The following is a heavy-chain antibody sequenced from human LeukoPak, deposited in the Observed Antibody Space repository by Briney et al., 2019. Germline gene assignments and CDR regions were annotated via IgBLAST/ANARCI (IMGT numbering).Heavy chain of an antibody. CDR2: ISSSSSTI. J-gene: IGHJ6*03. CDR1: GFTFSSYS. Sequence: PGGSLRLSCAASGFTFSSYSMNWVRQAPGKGLEWVSYISSSSSTIYYADSVKGRFTISRDNAKNSLYLQMNSLRAEDTAVYYCASYGWGQLLWFGELSDYMDVWGKGTTVTVSS. CDR3: ASYGWGQLLWFGELSDYMDV. V-gene: IGHV3-48*01. D-gene: IGHD3-10*01.